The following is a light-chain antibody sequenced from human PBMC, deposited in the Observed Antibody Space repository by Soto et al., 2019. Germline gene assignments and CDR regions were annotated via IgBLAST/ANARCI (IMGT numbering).Light chain of an antibody. CDR1: QSVSSSD. CDR3: QQYCSSVWT. J-gene: IGKJ1*01. Sequence: EIVLTQSPGTLSLSPGERATLSCRASQSVSSSDLAWYQQKPGQAPRLLIYGASSRATGIPDRFSGSGSGTDFTLTISRLEPEDFAVYYCQQYCSSVWTFGQGTKVEIK. V-gene: IGKV3-20*01. CDR2: GAS.